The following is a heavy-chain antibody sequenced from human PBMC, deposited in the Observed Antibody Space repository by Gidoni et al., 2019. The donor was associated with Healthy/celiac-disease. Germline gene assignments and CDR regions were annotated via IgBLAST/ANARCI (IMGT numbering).Heavy chain of an antibody. CDR2: INHSGST. Sequence: QVQLQQWGAGLLKPSETLSLTCAVYGGSFSGYYWRWIRQPPGKGLEWIGEINHSGSTNYNPALKSRVTISVDTSKNQFSLKLSSVTAADTAVYYCARGPWRERRDGWFDPWGQGTLVTVSS. D-gene: IGHD1-26*01. V-gene: IGHV4-34*01. J-gene: IGHJ5*02. CDR1: GGSFSGYY. CDR3: ARGPWRERRDGWFDP.